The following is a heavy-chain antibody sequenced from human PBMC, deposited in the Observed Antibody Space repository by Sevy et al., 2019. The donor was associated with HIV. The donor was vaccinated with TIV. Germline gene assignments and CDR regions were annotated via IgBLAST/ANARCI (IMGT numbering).Heavy chain of an antibody. V-gene: IGHV3-23*01. CDR1: GFTFSSYA. J-gene: IGHJ5*02. Sequence: GGSLRLSCAASGFTFSSYAMGWVRQAPGKGLEWVSAISGSGGSTYYADSVKGRFTISRDNSKNTLYLQMNSLRAEDTAVYYCAKQIAAADNNWFDPWGQGTLVTVSS. D-gene: IGHD6-13*01. CDR3: AKQIAAADNNWFDP. CDR2: ISGSGGST.